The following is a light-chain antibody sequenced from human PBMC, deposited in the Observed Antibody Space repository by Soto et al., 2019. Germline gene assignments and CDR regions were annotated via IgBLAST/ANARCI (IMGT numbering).Light chain of an antibody. CDR3: CSYAGGYTSSWV. CDR2: DVD. Sequence: QSALTQPRSVSGSPGQSVSISCTGTSGDVGSYIHVSWYQQHPGRAPKLMIYDVDERPSGVPDRFSGSKSGNTASLTISGLQAEDEADYYCCSYAGGYTSSWVFGTGTKLTVL. V-gene: IGLV2-11*01. J-gene: IGLJ1*01. CDR1: SGDVGSYIH.